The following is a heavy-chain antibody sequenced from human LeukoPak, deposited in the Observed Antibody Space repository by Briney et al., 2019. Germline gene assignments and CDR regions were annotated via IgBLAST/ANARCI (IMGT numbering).Heavy chain of an antibody. J-gene: IGHJ4*02. CDR1: GYSFSSYG. D-gene: IGHD1-26*01. CDR2: ISTYNGNT. CDR3: ARRHSGNYYFDH. Sequence: ASVKVSCKASGYSFSSYGINWVRQAPGQGLERMGWISTYNGNTNYVQKLQGRVTMTTDTSTSTAYMELRGLKSDDTAIYYCARRHSGNYYFDHWGQGTLVTVSS. V-gene: IGHV1-18*01.